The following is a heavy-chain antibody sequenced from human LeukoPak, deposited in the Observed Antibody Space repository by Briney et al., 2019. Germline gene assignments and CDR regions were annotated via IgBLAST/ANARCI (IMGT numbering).Heavy chain of an antibody. CDR3: ARDLAVAGTKPDAYDI. CDR2: IIPILGIA. Sequence: ASVKVSCKASGGTFSSYAISWVRQAPGQGLEWMGRIIPILGIANYAQKFQGRVTITADKSTSTAYMELSSLRSEDTAVYYCARDLAVAGTKPDAYDIWGQGTMVTVSS. J-gene: IGHJ3*02. D-gene: IGHD6-19*01. V-gene: IGHV1-69*04. CDR1: GGTFSSYA.